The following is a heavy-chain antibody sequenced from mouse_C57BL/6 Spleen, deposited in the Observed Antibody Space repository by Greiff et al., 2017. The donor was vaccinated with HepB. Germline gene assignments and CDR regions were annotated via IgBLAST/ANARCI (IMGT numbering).Heavy chain of an antibody. V-gene: IGHV1-82*01. Sequence: LQESGPELVKPGASVKISCKASGYAFSSSWMNWVKQRPGKGLEWIGRIYPGDGDTNYNGKFKGKATLTADKSSSTAYMQLSSLTSEDSAVYFCARRGTAQATFDYWGQGTTLTVSS. CDR1: GYAFSSSW. CDR3: ARRGTAQATFDY. D-gene: IGHD3-2*02. J-gene: IGHJ2*01. CDR2: IYPGDGDT.